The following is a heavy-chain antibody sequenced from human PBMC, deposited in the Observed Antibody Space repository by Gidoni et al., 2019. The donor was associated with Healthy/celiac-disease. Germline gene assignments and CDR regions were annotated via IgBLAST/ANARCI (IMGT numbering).Heavy chain of an antibody. CDR2: INPNSGGT. Sequence: QVQLVQSGAEVKKPGASVKVSCKASGYTFTGYYMHWVRQAPGQGLEWMGWINPNSGGTNYAQKFQGRVTMTRDTSISTAYMELSRLRSDDTAVYYCARSTETEDIVVVVADYWGQGTLVTVSS. D-gene: IGHD2-15*01. V-gene: IGHV1-2*02. CDR3: ARSTETEDIVVVVADY. J-gene: IGHJ4*02. CDR1: GYTFTGYY.